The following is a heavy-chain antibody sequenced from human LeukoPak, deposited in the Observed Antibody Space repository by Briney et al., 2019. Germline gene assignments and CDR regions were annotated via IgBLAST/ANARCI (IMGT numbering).Heavy chain of an antibody. CDR3: AKGGGNYYDSSGYYRDAEYFQH. J-gene: IGHJ1*01. D-gene: IGHD3-22*01. CDR2: ISYDGSNK. CDR1: GFTFSSYA. Sequence: RGSLRLSCAASGFTFSSYAMHWVRQAPGKGLEWVAVISYDGSNKYYADSVKGRFTISRDNSKNTLYLQMNSLRAEDTAVYYCAKGGGNYYDSSGYYRDAEYFQHWGQGTLVTVSS. V-gene: IGHV3-30*04.